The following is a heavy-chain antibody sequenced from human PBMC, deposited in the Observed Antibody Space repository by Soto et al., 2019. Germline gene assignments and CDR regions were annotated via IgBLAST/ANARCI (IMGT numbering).Heavy chain of an antibody. V-gene: IGHV1-8*01. Sequence: QVQLVQSGAEVKKPGASVKVSCKASGYTFTSYDINWVRQATGQGLEWMGWMNPNSGNTGYAQKFQGRVTMTRNTSISTAYMELSSMRSEDTAVYYCARGFLGSGWHLGGFEPWGQGTLVTVSS. J-gene: IGHJ5*02. CDR2: MNPNSGNT. D-gene: IGHD6-19*01. CDR1: GYTFTSYD. CDR3: ARGFLGSGWHLGGFEP.